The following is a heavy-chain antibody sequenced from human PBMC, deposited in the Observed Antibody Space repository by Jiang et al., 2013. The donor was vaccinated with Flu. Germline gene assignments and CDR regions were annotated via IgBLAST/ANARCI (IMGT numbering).Heavy chain of an antibody. V-gene: IGHV2-5*02. Sequence: LIYWDDDKRYSPSLKSRLTITKDTSKNQVVLTMTNMDPVDTATYYCAHSAYSSSWSYYYYGMDVWGQGTTVTVSS. CDR3: AHSAYSSSWSYYYYGMDV. D-gene: IGHD6-13*01. J-gene: IGHJ6*02. CDR2: IYWDDDK.